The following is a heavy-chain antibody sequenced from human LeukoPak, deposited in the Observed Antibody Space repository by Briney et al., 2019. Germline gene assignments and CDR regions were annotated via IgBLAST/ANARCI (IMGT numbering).Heavy chain of an antibody. Sequence: GGSLRLSCAASGFTFSSYAMSWVRQAPGKGLEWVSAISGSGGSTYYADSVKGRFTISRANSKNTLYLQMNSLRAEDTAVYYCAKVAYYYDSSGSDYWGQGTLVTVSS. CDR3: AKVAYYYDSSGSDY. CDR2: ISGSGGST. V-gene: IGHV3-23*01. D-gene: IGHD3-22*01. J-gene: IGHJ4*02. CDR1: GFTFSSYA.